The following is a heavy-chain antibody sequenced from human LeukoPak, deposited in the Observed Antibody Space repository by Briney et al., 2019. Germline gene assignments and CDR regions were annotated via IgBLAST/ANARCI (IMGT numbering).Heavy chain of an antibody. Sequence: PSETLSLTCTVSGGSISSYYWSWVRQPPGKGLEWLGHIYYSGSTNYNPSLKSRVTISVDTSKNQFSLKLSSVTAADTAVYYCARAEDIVATIFDYWGQGTLVTVSS. J-gene: IGHJ4*02. CDR3: ARAEDIVATIFDY. D-gene: IGHD5-12*01. CDR1: GGSISSYY. CDR2: IYYSGST. V-gene: IGHV4-59*01.